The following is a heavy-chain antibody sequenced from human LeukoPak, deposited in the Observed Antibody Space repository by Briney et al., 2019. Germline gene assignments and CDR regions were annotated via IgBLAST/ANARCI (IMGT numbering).Heavy chain of an antibody. V-gene: IGHV4-39*01. J-gene: IGHJ4*02. D-gene: IGHD3-22*01. CDR1: GGSISSSSYY. Sequence: SETLSLTCTVSGGSISSSSYYWGWIRQPPGKGLEWMGRTYYNGSTYYNPSLKSRGTISVVPSKNKFSLKLRSVTAPATAVYYCATELYYYDSSGYYGPYYFDYWGQGTLVTVSS. CDR2: TYYNGST. CDR3: ATELYYYDSSGYYGPYYFDY.